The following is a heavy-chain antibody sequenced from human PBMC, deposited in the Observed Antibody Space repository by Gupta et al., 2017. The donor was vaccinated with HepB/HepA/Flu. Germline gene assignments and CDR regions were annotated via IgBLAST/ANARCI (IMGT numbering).Heavy chain of an antibody. CDR2: IVGDGGKT. CDR1: GFTFSSFG. Sequence: EVQLLESGGGLVQPGGSLRLSCAASGFTFSSFGMCWVRQAPGKGLEWVSDIVGDGGKTHYADSLKGRFTISRDNSKNTVYLQMSSLSPEDTAVYYCAKALSSGRLYYFDFRGQGTLVTVSS. V-gene: IGHV3-23*01. D-gene: IGHD6-19*01. CDR3: AKALSSGRLYYFDF. J-gene: IGHJ4*02.